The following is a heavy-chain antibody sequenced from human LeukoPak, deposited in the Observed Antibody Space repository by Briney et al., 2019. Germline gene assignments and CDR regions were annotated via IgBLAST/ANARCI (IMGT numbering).Heavy chain of an antibody. D-gene: IGHD1-26*01. Sequence: ASVKVSCMASGYTFTGYYMHWVRQAPGQGLEWMGWVNLNSGGTNYAQKFQGRVTMTRDTSISTAYMELSRLRSDDTAVYYCARAGGPYSGISNWFDPWGQGTLVTVSS. J-gene: IGHJ5*02. CDR2: VNLNSGGT. CDR1: GYTFTGYY. CDR3: ARAGGPYSGISNWFDP. V-gene: IGHV1-2*02.